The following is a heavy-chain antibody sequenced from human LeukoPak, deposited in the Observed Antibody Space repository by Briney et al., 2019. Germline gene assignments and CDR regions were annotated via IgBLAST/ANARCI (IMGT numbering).Heavy chain of an antibody. Sequence: SETLSLTCTVSGGSISRYYWSWIRQPPGKGPEWIGFIFDSGSTDYNPSLKSRVTISSDTSKNQFSLKLSSVTAADTAVYYCARARIAAAGFFDYWGQGTLVTVSS. D-gene: IGHD6-13*01. CDR3: ARARIAAAGFFDY. J-gene: IGHJ4*02. CDR2: IFDSGST. V-gene: IGHV4-59*12. CDR1: GGSISRYY.